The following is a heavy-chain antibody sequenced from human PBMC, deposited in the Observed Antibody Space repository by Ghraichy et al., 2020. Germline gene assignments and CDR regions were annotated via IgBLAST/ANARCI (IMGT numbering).Heavy chain of an antibody. J-gene: IGHJ6*02. CDR3: ARDFLEQTYYGMDV. Sequence: SETLSLTCAVSGGSISSSNWWSWVRQPPGKGLEWIGEIYHSGSTNYNPSLKSRVTISVDKSKNQFSLKLSSVTAADTAVYYCARDFLEQTYYGMDVWGQGTTVTVSS. D-gene: IGHD3-3*01. CDR1: GGSISSSNW. CDR2: IYHSGST. V-gene: IGHV4-4*02.